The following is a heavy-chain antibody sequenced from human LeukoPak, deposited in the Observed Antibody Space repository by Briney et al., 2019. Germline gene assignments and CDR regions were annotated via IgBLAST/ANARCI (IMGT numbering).Heavy chain of an antibody. CDR1: GGSFSGHY. CDR3: ARGVGMVRGVITH. V-gene: IGHV4-34*01. Sequence: PSETLSLTCAVYGGSFSGHYWSWIRQPPGKGLEWIGEINHSGSTNYNPSLKSRVTISVDTSKNQFSLKLSSVTAADTAVYYCARGVGMVRGVITHWGQGTLVTVSS. D-gene: IGHD3-10*01. J-gene: IGHJ4*02. CDR2: INHSGST.